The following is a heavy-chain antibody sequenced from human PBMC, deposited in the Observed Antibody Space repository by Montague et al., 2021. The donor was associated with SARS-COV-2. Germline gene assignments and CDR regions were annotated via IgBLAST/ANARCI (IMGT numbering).Heavy chain of an antibody. J-gene: IGHJ5*02. CDR2: INHSGST. V-gene: IGHV4-34*01. D-gene: IGHD3-10*01. Sequence: SETLSLTCAVYGGSFSGYYWSWIRQPPGKGLEWIGEINHSGSTNYNPSPKSRVTIPVDTSKNQFSLKLSPLTAADTAVYYCARGLVGLLWFGEKYLWGNWFDPWGQGTLVTVSS. CDR1: GGSFSGYY. CDR3: ARGLVGLLWFGEKYLWGNWFDP.